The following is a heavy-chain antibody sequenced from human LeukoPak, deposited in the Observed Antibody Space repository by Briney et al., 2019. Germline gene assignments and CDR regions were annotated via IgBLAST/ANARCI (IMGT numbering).Heavy chain of an antibody. CDR2: IKEDGSEK. CDR3: ARALCIWGGDCHYFDY. J-gene: IGHJ4*02. CDR1: GFTFSTYW. V-gene: IGHV3-7*01. D-gene: IGHD2-21*01. Sequence: SGGYLRLSCAASGFTFSTYWMTWVRQAPGKGLEWVANIKEDGSEKYYVDSVKGRFTIARDNAKNSLYLQMNSLRAEDAAVYYCARALCIWGGDCHYFDYWGQGTLVTVSS.